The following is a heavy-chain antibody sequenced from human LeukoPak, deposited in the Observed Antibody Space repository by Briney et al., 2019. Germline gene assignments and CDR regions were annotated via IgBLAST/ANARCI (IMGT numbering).Heavy chain of an antibody. Sequence: GGSLRLSCAASGFTFSTYAMSWVRQAPGQGLEWVSSINGDGGSTYYAESVKGQFTVSRDNSKNTLYLQMDSLRAEDTAVYYCAKRPDCSTTNCFRFEYWGQGTLVTVSS. CDR2: INGDGGST. CDR1: GFTFSTYA. D-gene: IGHD2-2*01. V-gene: IGHV3-23*01. J-gene: IGHJ4*02. CDR3: AKRPDCSTTNCFRFEY.